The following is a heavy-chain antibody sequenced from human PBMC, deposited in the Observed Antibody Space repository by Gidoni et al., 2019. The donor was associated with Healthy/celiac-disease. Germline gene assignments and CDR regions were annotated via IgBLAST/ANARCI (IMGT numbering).Heavy chain of an antibody. V-gene: IGHV4-34*01. CDR1: GGCVSVDY. J-gene: IGHJ4*02. CDR3: ARRRWMVRGAYDY. CDR2: INHSGNT. Sequence: QVQLQQWGAGLLKPSEALSLTCAVYGGCVSVDYWSGIRQPPGKGLGWIGEINHSGNTNYNPSLKSRVTISVDTSKNQFSLQLSSVTAVDTAVYYWARRRWMVRGAYDYWGQGTLVTVSS. D-gene: IGHD3-10*01.